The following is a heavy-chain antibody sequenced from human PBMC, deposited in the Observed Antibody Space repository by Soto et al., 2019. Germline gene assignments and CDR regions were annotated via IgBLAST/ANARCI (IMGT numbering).Heavy chain of an antibody. CDR2: INSDGSST. CDR3: ARGGPSDFGWEGYYGMDV. CDR1: GFTFSSYW. D-gene: IGHD3-9*01. V-gene: IGHV3-74*01. J-gene: IGHJ6*02. Sequence: GGSLRLSCAASGFTFSSYWMHWVRQAPGKGLVWVSRINSDGSSTSYADSVKGRFTISRDNAKNTLYLQMNSLRAEDTAVYYCARGGPSDFGWEGYYGMDVWGQGTTVTVSS.